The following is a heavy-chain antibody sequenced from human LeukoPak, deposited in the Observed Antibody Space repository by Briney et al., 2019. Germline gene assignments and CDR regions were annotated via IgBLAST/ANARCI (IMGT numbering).Heavy chain of an antibody. Sequence: GGSLILSCAASGFTFSSYTMNWVRQAPGKGLEWVSSISSSSGYIYYADSVKGRFTISRDNAKNSLYLQMNSLRAEDTAVYYCARDGAFGGVIVKLVYWGQGTLVTVSS. J-gene: IGHJ4*02. D-gene: IGHD3-16*02. CDR1: GFTFSSYT. CDR2: ISSSSGYI. CDR3: ARDGAFGGVIVKLVY. V-gene: IGHV3-21*01.